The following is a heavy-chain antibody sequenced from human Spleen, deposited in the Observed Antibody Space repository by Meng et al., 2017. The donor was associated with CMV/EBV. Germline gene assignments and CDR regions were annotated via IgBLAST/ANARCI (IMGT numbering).Heavy chain of an antibody. Sequence: FSNYVINWVRQATGQGLEWLGWMHPNSGNTGYAQKFQGRVTITRNTSIGTAYMELSSLRSEDTAVYYCAREKGYCTSTSCRNWFDPWGQGTLVTVSS. CDR1: FSNYV. CDR3: AREKGYCTSTSCRNWFDP. D-gene: IGHD2-2*01. CDR2: MHPNSGNT. V-gene: IGHV1-8*03. J-gene: IGHJ5*02.